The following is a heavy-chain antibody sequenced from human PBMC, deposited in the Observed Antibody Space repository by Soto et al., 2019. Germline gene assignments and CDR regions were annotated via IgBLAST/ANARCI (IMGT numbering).Heavy chain of an antibody. CDR1: GFTFSRYW. D-gene: IGHD3-3*01. Sequence: SLRLSCAASGFTFSRYWMHWVRQAPGKGLVWVSRIDSYGSATSQVDSVEGRFTISRDNAKNTLYLQMNSLRAEDTAVYYCARGWVEGLSRQPPTDYWGQGTLVTV. CDR2: IDSYGSAT. CDR3: ARGWVEGLSRQPPTDY. J-gene: IGHJ4*02. V-gene: IGHV3-74*01.